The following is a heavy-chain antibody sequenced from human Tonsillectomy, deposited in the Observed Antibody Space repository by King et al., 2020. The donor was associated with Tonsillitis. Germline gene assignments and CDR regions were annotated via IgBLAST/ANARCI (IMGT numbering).Heavy chain of an antibody. V-gene: IGHV3-23*03. Sequence: VQLVESGGGLVQPGGSLRLSCAASGFTFSSYAMSWVRQAPGKGLEWVSVIYSGGSSTYYADSVKGRFTISRDNSKTTLYLQMNSLRAEDTAVYYCAKVALDYFDYWGQGTLVTVSS. CDR2: IYSGGSST. CDR3: AKVALDYFDY. D-gene: IGHD3-3*02. J-gene: IGHJ4*02. CDR1: GFTFSSYA.